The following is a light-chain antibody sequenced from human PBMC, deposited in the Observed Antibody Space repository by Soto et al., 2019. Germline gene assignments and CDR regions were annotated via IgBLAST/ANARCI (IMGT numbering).Light chain of an antibody. J-gene: IGKJ1*01. V-gene: IGKV1-39*01. Sequence: DIQMTQSPSSLSASVGDRVTITCRASQTINSYLNWYQQKPGKAPKLLIYAASTLQSGVPSRFSGSGSGTDFTLTISSLRPEDFATYYCQQGESTSWTFGQGTKVDIK. CDR2: AAS. CDR1: QTINSY. CDR3: QQGESTSWT.